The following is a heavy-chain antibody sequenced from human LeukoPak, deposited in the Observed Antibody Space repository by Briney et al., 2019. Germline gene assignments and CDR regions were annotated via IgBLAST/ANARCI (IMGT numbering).Heavy chain of an antibody. Sequence: GGSLRLSCVASGFTFSRFEMNWVRQAPGKGLEWVSYISYSSSTIYYADSVKGRFTISRDNAKNSLYLQMDSLRAEDTAVYYCARDRLHYGEYEKTFDYWGQGTLVTVSS. D-gene: IGHD4-17*01. CDR2: ISYSSSTI. CDR1: GFTFSRFE. V-gene: IGHV3-48*01. CDR3: ARDRLHYGEYEKTFDY. J-gene: IGHJ4*02.